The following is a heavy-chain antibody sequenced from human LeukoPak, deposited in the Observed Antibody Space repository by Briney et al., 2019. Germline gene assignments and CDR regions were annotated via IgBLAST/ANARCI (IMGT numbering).Heavy chain of an antibody. J-gene: IGHJ4*02. CDR1: GFTVSSNY. D-gene: IGHD2-2*01. Sequence: GGSLRLSCAASGFTVSSNYMSWVRQAPGKGLEWVSVIYSGGSTYYADSVKGRFTISRDNSKNTLYLQMNSLRAEDTAVYYCAKSSGVVVVPADTVPFFDYWGQGTLVTVSS. CDR3: AKSSGVVVVPADTVPFFDY. V-gene: IGHV3-53*01. CDR2: IYSGGST.